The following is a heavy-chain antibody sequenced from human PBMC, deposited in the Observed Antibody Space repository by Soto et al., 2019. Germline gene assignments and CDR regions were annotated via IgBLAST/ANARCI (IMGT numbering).Heavy chain of an antibody. D-gene: IGHD3-3*01. CDR2: MNPNSGNT. J-gene: IGHJ4*02. CDR3: ARAPREWGFDY. V-gene: IGHV1-8*01. CDR1: GYTFTSYD. Sequence: QVQLVQSGAELKRPGASVKVSCKSSGYTFTSYDFNWVRQATGQGPEWMGWMNPNSGNTGYAQKFQGRSTMTRDPSISTAYMELSSLRSDDTAVYYCARAPREWGFDYWGPGTLVTVSS.